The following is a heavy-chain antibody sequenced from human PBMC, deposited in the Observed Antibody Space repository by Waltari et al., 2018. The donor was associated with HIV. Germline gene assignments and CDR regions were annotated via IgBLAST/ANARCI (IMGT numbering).Heavy chain of an antibody. CDR2: INPGGGT. CDR3: AGIVHRASYSMDV. CDR1: GGSLGTYY. Sequence: QVQLQQWGAGLLKPSETLSVTCTVSGGSLGTYYWNWVRHFPGKGLEWIGEINPGGGTTYKSSLKGRVTISRDWSKNLFSLKWTAVTAADTALYYCAGIVHRASYSMDVWGQGTTVTVSS. J-gene: IGHJ6*02. V-gene: IGHV4-34*02. D-gene: IGHD2-21*01.